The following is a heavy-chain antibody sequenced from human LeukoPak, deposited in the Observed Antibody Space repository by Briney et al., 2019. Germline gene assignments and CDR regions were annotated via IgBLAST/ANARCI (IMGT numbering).Heavy chain of an antibody. CDR2: INANTGNP. V-gene: IGHV7-4-1*02. CDR3: ARDRFSSSWYITPDFDY. D-gene: IGHD6-13*01. Sequence: VASVKVSCKASGYTFTSYAMNWVRQAPGQWLEWMGWINANTGNPTYAQGFTGRFVFSLDTSVSTAYLQISSLKAEDTAVYYCARDRFSSSWYITPDFDYWGQGTLVTVSS. CDR1: GYTFTSYA. J-gene: IGHJ4*02.